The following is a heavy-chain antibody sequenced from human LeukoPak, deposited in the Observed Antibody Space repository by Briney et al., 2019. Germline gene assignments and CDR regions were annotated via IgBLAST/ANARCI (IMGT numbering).Heavy chain of an antibody. CDR3: TRDIGEFVSDF. D-gene: IGHD2-21*01. Sequence: SSETLSLTCTVSGVSIGSGYYWAWIRQPPGKGLEWIGSIHYGGTTHYNPSLQSRVTISADTSKNQFALDHRSVTAADTAVYYCTRDIGEFVSDFWGQGTLVTVSA. J-gene: IGHJ4*02. CDR1: GVSIGSGYY. CDR2: IHYGGTT. V-gene: IGHV4-38-2*02.